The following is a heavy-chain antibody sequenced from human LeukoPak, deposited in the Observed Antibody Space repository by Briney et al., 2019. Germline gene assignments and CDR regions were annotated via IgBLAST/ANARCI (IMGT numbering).Heavy chain of an antibody. J-gene: IGHJ6*03. Sequence: SVKVSCKASGATFSSYAISWVRQAPGQGLEWMGGIIPIFGTANYAQKFQGRVTITTDESTSTAYMELSSLRSEDTAVYYCARNDYGGNSALYYYYMDVWGKGTTVTVSS. D-gene: IGHD4-23*01. V-gene: IGHV1-69*05. CDR3: ARNDYGGNSALYYYYMDV. CDR2: IIPIFGTA. CDR1: GATFSSYA.